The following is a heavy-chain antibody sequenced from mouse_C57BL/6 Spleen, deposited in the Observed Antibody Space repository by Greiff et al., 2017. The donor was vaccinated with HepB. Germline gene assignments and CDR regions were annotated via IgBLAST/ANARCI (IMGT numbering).Heavy chain of an antibody. J-gene: IGHJ3*01. V-gene: IGHV14-3*01. Sequence: EVKLQESVAELVRPGASVKLSCTASGFNIKNTYMHWVKQRPEQGLEWIGRIDPANGNTKYAPKFQGKATITADTSSNTAYLQLSSLTSEDTAIYYCARWGVTTEDWFAYWGQGTLVTVSA. CDR1: GFNIKNTY. D-gene: IGHD2-2*01. CDR3: ARWGVTTEDWFAY. CDR2: IDPANGNT.